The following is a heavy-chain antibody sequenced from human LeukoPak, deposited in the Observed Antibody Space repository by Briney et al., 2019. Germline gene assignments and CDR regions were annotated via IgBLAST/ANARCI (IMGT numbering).Heavy chain of an antibody. V-gene: IGHV4-39*01. Sequence: SETLSLTCTVSGGSISSSSYYWGCIRQPPGKGLEWIGSIYYSGSTYYNPSLKSRVTISVDTSKNQFSLKLSSVTAAGTAVYYCARRGIAVAEIDYWGQGTLVTVSS. J-gene: IGHJ4*02. CDR2: IYYSGST. CDR3: ARRGIAVAEIDY. CDR1: GGSISSSSYY. D-gene: IGHD6-19*01.